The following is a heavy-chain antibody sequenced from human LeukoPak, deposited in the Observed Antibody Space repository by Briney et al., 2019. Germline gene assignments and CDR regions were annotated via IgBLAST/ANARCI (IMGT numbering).Heavy chain of an antibody. CDR3: ATVDTAMVYFDY. D-gene: IGHD5-18*01. V-gene: IGHV4-38-2*01. CDR2: TYHSGST. Sequence: SETLSLTCAVSGYSISSGYYWGWIRQPPGKGLEWIGSTYHSGSTYYNPSLKSRVTISVDTSKNQFSLKLSSVTAADTAVYYCATVDTAMVYFDYWGQGTLVTVSS. CDR1: GYSISSGYY. J-gene: IGHJ4*02.